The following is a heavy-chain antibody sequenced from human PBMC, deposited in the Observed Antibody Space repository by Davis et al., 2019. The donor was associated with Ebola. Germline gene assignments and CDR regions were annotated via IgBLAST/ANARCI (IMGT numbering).Heavy chain of an antibody. CDR2: IYPGDSDT. D-gene: IGHD3-22*01. V-gene: IGHV5-51*01. J-gene: IGHJ4*02. CDR1: GYSFTSYW. CDR3: ARQDHYYDSSGYYLYYFDY. Sequence: GESLKISCKGSGYSFTSYWIGWVRQMPGKGLEWMGIIYPGDSDTRYSPSFQCQVTISADKSISTAYLQWSSLKASDTAMYYCARQDHYYDSSGYYLYYFDYWGQGTLVTVSS.